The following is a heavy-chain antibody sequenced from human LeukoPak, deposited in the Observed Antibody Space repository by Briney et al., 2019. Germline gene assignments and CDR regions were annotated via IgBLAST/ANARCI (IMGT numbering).Heavy chain of an antibody. CDR3: TRGPSYHSKWVGGMWFDP. CDR1: GFTFTSSA. V-gene: IGHV1-8*02. Sequence: GASVKVSCKASGFTFTSSAVQWVRQARGQRLEWMGWMNPKSAHTGLAQRFQGRVTLTRNTSISTAYMELSSLTSEDTAMYYCTRGPSYHSKWVGGMWFDPWGQGTLVSVSS. CDR2: MNPKSAHT. J-gene: IGHJ5*02. D-gene: IGHD3-10*01.